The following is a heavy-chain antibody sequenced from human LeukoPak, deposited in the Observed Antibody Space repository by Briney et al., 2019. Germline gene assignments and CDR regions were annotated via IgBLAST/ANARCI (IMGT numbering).Heavy chain of an antibody. J-gene: IGHJ4*02. CDR1: GFTFSSYA. V-gene: IGHV3-23*01. CDR3: AKSRDGYNYGFDY. Sequence: PGGSLRLSCAASGFTFSSYAMSWVRQAPGKGLEWVSAISGSGGSTYYADSVKGRFTIFRDNSKNTLYLQMNSLRAEDTAVYYCAKSRDGYNYGFDYWGQGTLVTVSS. CDR2: ISGSGGST. D-gene: IGHD5-24*01.